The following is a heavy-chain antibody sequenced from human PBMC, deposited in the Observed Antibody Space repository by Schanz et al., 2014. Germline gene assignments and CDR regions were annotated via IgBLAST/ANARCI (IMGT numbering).Heavy chain of an antibody. Sequence: EVQLVQSGGGLVQPGGSLRLSCAASGFTFSSHWMHWVRQDPGKGLVWVARINSVGSNTDYADSVTGRFTISRDNAKNTLYLQMNTLRAEDTAVYYCARKMKLGVYGGKGHHSLDIWGQGTMVTVSS. D-gene: IGHD4-17*01. J-gene: IGHJ3*02. V-gene: IGHV3-74*01. CDR2: INSVGSNT. CDR1: GFTFSSHW. CDR3: ARKMKLGVYGGKGHHSLDI.